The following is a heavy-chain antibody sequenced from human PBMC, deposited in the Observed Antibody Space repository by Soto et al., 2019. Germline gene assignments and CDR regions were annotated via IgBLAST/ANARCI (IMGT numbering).Heavy chain of an antibody. J-gene: IGHJ4*02. V-gene: IGHV1-18*01. CDR2: SSAYNGNT. CDR1: GYTFTSYG. CDR3: ARDGGYSGYDYHYFDY. Sequence: ASVKVSCKASGYTFTSYGISWVRQAPGQGLEWMGWSSAYNGNTNYAQKLQGRVTMTTDTSTSTAYRELRSLRSDDTAVYYCARDGGYSGYDYHYFDYWGQGTLVTVSS. D-gene: IGHD5-12*01.